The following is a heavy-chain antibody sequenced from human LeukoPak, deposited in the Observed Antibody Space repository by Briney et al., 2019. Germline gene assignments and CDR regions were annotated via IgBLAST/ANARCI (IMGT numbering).Heavy chain of an antibody. CDR1: GFTFSSYW. CDR3: ARDLYYYDSSGYYWAPPGAFDI. D-gene: IGHD3-22*01. CDR2: IKQDEREK. Sequence: GGSLRLSCAASGFTFSSYWMSWVRQAPGKGLEWVANIKQDEREKYYVASVKGRFTISRDNAKNSLYLQMNSLRAEDTAVYYCARDLYYYDSSGYYWAPPGAFDIWGQGTMVTVSS. J-gene: IGHJ3*02. V-gene: IGHV3-7*01.